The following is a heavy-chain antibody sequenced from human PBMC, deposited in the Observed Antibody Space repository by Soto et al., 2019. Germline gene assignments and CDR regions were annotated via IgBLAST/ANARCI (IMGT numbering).Heavy chain of an antibody. J-gene: IGHJ5*02. Sequence: ASVKVSCKASGYTFTSYGIHWVRQAPGQRLEWMGWINAANGDTKYSPKFQGRVTITRDTSASTAYMELSSLRSEDTAVYYCVRRHVSATGIDWFDPWGQGTXVTVSS. CDR2: INAANGDT. D-gene: IGHD6-13*01. CDR1: GYTFTSYG. CDR3: VRRHVSATGIDWFDP. V-gene: IGHV1-3*01.